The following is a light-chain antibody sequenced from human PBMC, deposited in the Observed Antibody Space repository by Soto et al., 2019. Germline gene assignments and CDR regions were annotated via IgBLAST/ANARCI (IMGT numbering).Light chain of an antibody. CDR3: SSYAGSNNFYV. Sequence: QSVLTQPRSVSGSPGQSVTISCTGTSRDVGDYNYVSWYQQHPGKAHKLMIYDVNKRPSGVPDRFSGSKYVYTASLTVSVFQAEDEADYYCSSYAGSNNFYVFGTGTKVTVL. CDR2: DVN. V-gene: IGLV2-11*01. CDR1: SRDVGDYNY. J-gene: IGLJ1*01.